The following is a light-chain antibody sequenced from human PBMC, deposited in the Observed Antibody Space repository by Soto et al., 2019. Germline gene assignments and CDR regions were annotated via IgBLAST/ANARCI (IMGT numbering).Light chain of an antibody. J-gene: IGLJ2*01. Sequence: QSVLTQPASVSGSPGQSITISCTGTSSDVGGYNYVSWYQQHPDKAPKRMIYEVSNRPSGVSNRFSGSKSGNTASLTISGLQAEDEADYYCSSYTSRSTYVVFGGGTKLTVL. CDR3: SSYTSRSTYVV. V-gene: IGLV2-14*01. CDR2: EVS. CDR1: SSDVGGYNY.